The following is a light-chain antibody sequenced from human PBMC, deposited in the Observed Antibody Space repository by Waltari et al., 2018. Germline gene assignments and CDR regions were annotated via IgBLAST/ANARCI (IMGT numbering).Light chain of an antibody. Sequence: EIVMTQSPATLSVSPGERATLSCRASQSVSSNLAWYQQKPGQAPGLLIYGASTRATGIPARFSGSGSGTEFTLTISSLQSGDFAVYYCQHYNNWPPLTFGGGTKVEIK. J-gene: IGKJ4*01. CDR1: QSVSSN. CDR2: GAS. V-gene: IGKV3-15*01. CDR3: QHYNNWPPLT.